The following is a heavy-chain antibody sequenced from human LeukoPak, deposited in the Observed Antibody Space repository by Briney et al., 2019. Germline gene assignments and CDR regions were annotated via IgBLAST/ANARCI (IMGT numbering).Heavy chain of an antibody. CDR1: GGTISSYY. Sequence: SETLSLTCTVSGGTISSYYWSWLRQPPGKGLEWIGYIYDSGSTNYNPSVKSRVTISVDKSKKQFYLRPSSWTAADTAVYYCARVTGYLTEDYFDYWGQGTLITVSS. J-gene: IGHJ4*02. V-gene: IGHV4-59*01. CDR2: IYDSGST. D-gene: IGHD2-21*02. CDR3: ARVTGYLTEDYFDY.